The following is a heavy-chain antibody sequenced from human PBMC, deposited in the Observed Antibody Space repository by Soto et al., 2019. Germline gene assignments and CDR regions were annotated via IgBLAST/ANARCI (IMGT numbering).Heavy chain of an antibody. D-gene: IGHD2-2*01. CDR1: GFTFSSYG. Sequence: QVQLVESGGGVVQPGRSLRLSCAASGFTFSSYGMHWVRQAPGKGLEWVAVIWYDGSNKYYADSVKGRFTISRDSSKNTLYLQMNSLRAEDTAVYYCARDGDIVLVPAAPSLYGMDVWGQGTTVTVSS. V-gene: IGHV3-33*01. J-gene: IGHJ6*02. CDR2: IWYDGSNK. CDR3: ARDGDIVLVPAAPSLYGMDV.